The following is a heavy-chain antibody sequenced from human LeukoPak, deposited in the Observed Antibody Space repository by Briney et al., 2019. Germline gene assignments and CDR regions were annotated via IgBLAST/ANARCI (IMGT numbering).Heavy chain of an antibody. CDR2: ISGSGGRT. V-gene: IGHV3-23*01. J-gene: IGHJ4*02. D-gene: IGHD1-26*01. CDR3: ATDVGATYFFDY. Sequence: GGSLRLSCAASGFTFSSYAMSWVRQAPGGGLEWVSAISGSGGRTYYADSVKGRFTISRDNSKNTLYLQMNSLRDADTDVYSCATDVGATYFFDYWGQGTLVTVSS. CDR1: GFTFSSYA.